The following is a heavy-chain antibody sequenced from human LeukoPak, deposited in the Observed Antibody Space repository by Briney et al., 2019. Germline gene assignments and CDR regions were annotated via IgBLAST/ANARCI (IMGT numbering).Heavy chain of an antibody. CDR2: IYENGGTT. Sequence: GGCLRLSSVGSGFTFRSHAMSWVRQAPEKGLEFVSGIYENGGTTYYADSVKGRFSISRDNSKNTLYLQMDSLRGEDTAVYYCAKDFRIGYSAHFDYWGQGALVTVSS. V-gene: IGHV3-23*01. J-gene: IGHJ4*02. CDR1: GFTFRSHA. CDR3: AKDFRIGYSAHFDY. D-gene: IGHD2-21*01.